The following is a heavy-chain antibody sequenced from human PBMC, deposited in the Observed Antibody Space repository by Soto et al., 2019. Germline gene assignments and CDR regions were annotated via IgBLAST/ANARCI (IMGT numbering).Heavy chain of an antibody. J-gene: IGHJ4*02. Sequence: SVKFSCKASGGTFSSYAISWVRQAPGQGLEWMGGIIPIFGTANYAQKFQGRVTITADESTSTAYMELSSLRSEDTAVYYCARGRDGYNYETDYWGQGTLVTVSS. CDR2: IIPIFGTA. D-gene: IGHD5-12*01. CDR3: ARGRDGYNYETDY. V-gene: IGHV1-69*13. CDR1: GGTFSSYA.